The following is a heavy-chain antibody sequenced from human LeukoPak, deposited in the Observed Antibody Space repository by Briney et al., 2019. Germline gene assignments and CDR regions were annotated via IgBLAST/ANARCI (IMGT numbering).Heavy chain of an antibody. CDR3: ARSVARITGPEDYFDY. Sequence: SGTLSHTCTVSGGSISSYYWSWIRQPAGKGLEWIGRIYTSGSTNYNPSLKSRVTMSVDTSKNQFSLKLSSVTAADTAVYYCARSVARITGPEDYFDYWGQGTLVTVSS. D-gene: IGHD1-20*01. J-gene: IGHJ4*02. CDR2: IYTSGST. CDR1: GGSISSYY. V-gene: IGHV4-4*07.